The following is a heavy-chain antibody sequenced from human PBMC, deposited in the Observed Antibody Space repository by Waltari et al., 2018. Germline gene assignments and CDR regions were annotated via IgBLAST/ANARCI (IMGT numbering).Heavy chain of an antibody. D-gene: IGHD6-13*01. Sequence: EVQLVEAGGGLVQPGGSPRPSWLASGFIFSTDWKDWVRQAPGKGLVWVSRINSDGSSTTYADSVKGQFTISRDNAKNTLYLHMSSLRAEDTAVYYCVRENIAAAGLESWGQGTLVTVSS. CDR1: GFIFSTDW. CDR3: VRENIAAAGLES. V-gene: IGHV3-74*01. J-gene: IGHJ4*02. CDR2: INSDGSST.